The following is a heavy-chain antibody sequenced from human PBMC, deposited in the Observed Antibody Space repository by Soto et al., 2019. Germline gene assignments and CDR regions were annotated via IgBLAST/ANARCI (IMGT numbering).Heavy chain of an antibody. CDR3: ARVGHDYSDLDY. Sequence: ASVKVSCKASGYTFTSYYMHWVRQAPGQGLEWMGIINPSGGSTSYAQKLQGRVTMTRDTSTSTAYMELRSLRSDDTAVYYCARVGHDYSDLDYWGQGTLVTVSS. CDR1: GYTFTSYY. V-gene: IGHV1-46*01. CDR2: INPSGGST. J-gene: IGHJ4*02. D-gene: IGHD4-17*01.